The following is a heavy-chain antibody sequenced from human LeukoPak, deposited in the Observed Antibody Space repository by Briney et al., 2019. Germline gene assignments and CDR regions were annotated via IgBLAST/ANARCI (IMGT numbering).Heavy chain of an antibody. CDR3: ARDMGYYYDSSGTRPGDY. V-gene: IGHV1-69*04. D-gene: IGHD3-22*01. Sequence: SVRVSCKASGGTFSSYAISWVRQAPGQGLEWMGRIIPILGIANYAQKFQGRVTITADKSTSTAYMELSSLRSEDTAVYYCARDMGYYYDSSGTRPGDYWGQGTLVTVSS. CDR2: IIPILGIA. CDR1: GGTFSSYA. J-gene: IGHJ4*02.